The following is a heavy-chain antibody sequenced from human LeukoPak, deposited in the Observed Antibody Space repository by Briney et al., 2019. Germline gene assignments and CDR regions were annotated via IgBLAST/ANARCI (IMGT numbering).Heavy chain of an antibody. J-gene: IGHJ4*02. D-gene: IGHD1-20*01. CDR1: GFTFSSYW. Sequence: GGSLRLSCAASGFTFSSYWMSWVRQAPGKGLEWAANIKQDGSEKYYVDSVKGRFTISRDNAKNSLYLQMNSLRAEDTAVYYCAKGSNWNLPYYFDYWGQGTLVTVSS. CDR3: AKGSNWNLPYYFDY. V-gene: IGHV3-7*01. CDR2: IKQDGSEK.